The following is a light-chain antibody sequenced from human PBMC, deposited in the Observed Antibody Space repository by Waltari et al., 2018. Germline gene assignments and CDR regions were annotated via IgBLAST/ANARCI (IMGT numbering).Light chain of an antibody. Sequence: QSALTQPASVYGSPGQTITISCNGPSILVGRYNLVSWYQQHPGKAPKLMIYEGSKRPSGVSNRFSGSKSGNTASLTISGLQAEDEADYYCCSYAGSSTWVFGGGTKLTVL. CDR2: EGS. J-gene: IGLJ3*02. V-gene: IGLV2-23*01. CDR1: SILVGRYNL. CDR3: CSYAGSSTWV.